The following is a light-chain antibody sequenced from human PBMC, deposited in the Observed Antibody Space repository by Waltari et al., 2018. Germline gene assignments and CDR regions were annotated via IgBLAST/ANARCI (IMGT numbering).Light chain of an antibody. J-gene: IGLJ2*01. CDR3: SSYTTSTTLLVV. CDR1: TSDIGTYNY. CDR2: DVN. V-gene: IGLV2-14*03. Sequence: QSALTQPASVSGSPGQSITISCTGTTSDIGTYNYVSWYQQHPGKAPTLMLFDVNNRPSGVSGRVSGSKSGNTASLTISGLQAEDEADYYCSSYTTSTTLLVVFGGGTKLTVL.